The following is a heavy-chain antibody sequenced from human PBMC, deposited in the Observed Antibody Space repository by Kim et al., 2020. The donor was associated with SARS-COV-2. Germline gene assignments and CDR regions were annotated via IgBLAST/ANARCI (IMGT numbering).Heavy chain of an antibody. D-gene: IGHD3-10*01. CDR1: GFTFSNCA. Sequence: GGSLRLSCAASGFTFSNCAMHWVRQAPGKGLEWVAVISYDGSNKNYADSVMGRFTISRDNSKNTLYLQMNSLRAEDTALYYCARDPWPRLRGGLYSYF. J-gene: IGHJ4*01. CDR3: ARDPWPRLRGGLYSYF. V-gene: IGHV3-30-3*01. CDR2: ISYDGSNK.